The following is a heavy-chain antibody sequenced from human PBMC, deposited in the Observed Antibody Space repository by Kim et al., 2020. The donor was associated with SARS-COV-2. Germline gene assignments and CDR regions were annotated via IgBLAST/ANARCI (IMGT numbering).Heavy chain of an antibody. CDR1: GGSISSYY. CDR2: IYYSGST. D-gene: IGHD5-12*01. J-gene: IGHJ4*02. V-gene: IGHV4-59*01. CDR3: ARDPSGYHYFDY. Sequence: SETLSLTCTVSGGSISSYYWSWIRQPPGKGLEWIGYIYYSGSTNYNPSLKSRVTISVDTSKNQFSLKLSSVTAADTAVYYCARDPSGYHYFDYWGQGTLV.